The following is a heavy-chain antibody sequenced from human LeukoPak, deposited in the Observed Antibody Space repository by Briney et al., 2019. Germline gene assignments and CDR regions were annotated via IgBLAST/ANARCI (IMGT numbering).Heavy chain of an antibody. CDR1: GFTFSNFW. Sequence: GGSLRLSCAASGFTFSNFWMHWVRQAPGKGLAWVSIIGTDGSRTIYADSVKGRFTISRDNARNTLYLQVNSLRAEDTAVYYCARNVDGVDYWGQGTLVTVSS. CDR2: IGTDGSRT. V-gene: IGHV3-74*01. CDR3: ARNVDGVDY. J-gene: IGHJ4*02. D-gene: IGHD5-24*01.